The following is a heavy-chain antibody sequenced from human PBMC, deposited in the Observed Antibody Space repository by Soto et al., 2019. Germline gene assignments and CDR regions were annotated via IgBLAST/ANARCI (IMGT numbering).Heavy chain of an antibody. CDR2: IYYSGST. J-gene: IGHJ5*02. Sequence: SETLSLTCTVSGGSISSSSYYWGWIRQPPGKGLEWIGSIYYSGSTYYNPSLKSRVTISVDTSKNQFSLKLSSVTAADTAVYYCARHRGSGWPRTTVISWFDPWGQGTLVTVSS. CDR1: GGSISSSSYY. D-gene: IGHD6-19*01. CDR3: ARHRGSGWPRTTVISWFDP. V-gene: IGHV4-39*01.